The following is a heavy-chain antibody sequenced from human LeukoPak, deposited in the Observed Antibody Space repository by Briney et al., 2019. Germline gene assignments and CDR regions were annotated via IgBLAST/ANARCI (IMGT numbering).Heavy chain of an antibody. J-gene: IGHJ4*02. CDR1: GGSISSSSYY. Sequence: SETLSLTCTVYGGSISSSSYYWGWILQPPGKGLERIGSIYYSGSSYYNPSLKSRVIISVDTSKNQFSLKLSSVTAADTAVYYCARHVGSGSYFDYWGQGTLVIVSS. CDR3: ARHVGSGSYFDY. CDR2: IYYSGSS. D-gene: IGHD3-22*01. V-gene: IGHV4-39*01.